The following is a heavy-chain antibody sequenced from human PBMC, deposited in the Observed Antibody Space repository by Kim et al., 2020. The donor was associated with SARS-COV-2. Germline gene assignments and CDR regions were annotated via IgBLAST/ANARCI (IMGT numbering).Heavy chain of an antibody. V-gene: IGHV1-2*05. D-gene: IGHD6-19*01. CDR3: AREYSRGRYCDF. CDR2: INPNSGGT. J-gene: IGHJ4*02. CDR1: GYTFTDYF. Sequence: ASVKVSCKASGYTFTDYFIHWVRQAPGQGLEWMGRINPNSGGTNYAQKFQGRVSMTRDTSISTAYMEVSRLRSDDTVVYFCAREYSRGRYCDFWGQGTPV.